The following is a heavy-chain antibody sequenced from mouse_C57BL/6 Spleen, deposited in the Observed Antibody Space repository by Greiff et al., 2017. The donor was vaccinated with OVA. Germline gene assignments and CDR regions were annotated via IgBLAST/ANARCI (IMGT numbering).Heavy chain of an antibody. CDR1: GYTFTDYY. V-gene: IGHV1-26*01. D-gene: IGHD2-3*01. J-gene: IGHJ2*01. CDR3: AKRGYDGYYVGY. Sequence: EVQLQQSGPELVKPGASVKISCKASGYTFTDYYMNWVKQSHGKSLEWIGDINPNNGGTSYNQKFKGKATLTVDKSSSTAYMELRSLTSEDSAVYYCAKRGYDGYYVGYWGQGTTLTVSS. CDR2: INPNNGGT.